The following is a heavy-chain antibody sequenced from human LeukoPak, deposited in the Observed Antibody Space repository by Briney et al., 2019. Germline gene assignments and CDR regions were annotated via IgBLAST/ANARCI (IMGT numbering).Heavy chain of an antibody. D-gene: IGHD3-22*01. V-gene: IGHV4-59*01. J-gene: IGHJ4*02. Sequence: PSETLSLTCTVSGGSISSYYWSWIRQPPGKGLEWIGYIYYSGSTNYNPSLKSRVTISVDTSKNQFSLKLSSVTAADTAVYYCARDMDDDSSSYFDYWGQGTLVTVSS. CDR3: ARDMDDDSSSYFDY. CDR2: IYYSGST. CDR1: GGSISSYY.